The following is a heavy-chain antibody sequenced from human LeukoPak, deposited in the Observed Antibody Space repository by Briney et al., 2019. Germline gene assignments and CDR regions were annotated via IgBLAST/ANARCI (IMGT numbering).Heavy chain of an antibody. V-gene: IGHV3-23*01. CDR3: AKAGLGFHFDF. D-gene: IGHD1-26*01. CDR2: ISATGTST. CDR1: GFIFSSFW. J-gene: IGHJ4*02. Sequence: GGSLRLSCIASGFIFSSFWMTWRRQAPGKGLEWVSGISATGTSTYYADSVKGRFTISRDNSKSTLYLQMNSLRVDDTAVYYCAKAGLGFHFDFWGQGTLVTVSS.